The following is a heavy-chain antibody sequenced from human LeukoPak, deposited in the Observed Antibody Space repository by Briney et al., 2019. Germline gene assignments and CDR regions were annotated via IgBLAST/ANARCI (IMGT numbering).Heavy chain of an antibody. CDR2: ISGSGDST. Sequence: GGSLRLSCAASGFTFSSYAMSWVRQAPGKGLEWVSAISGSGDSTYYADTVKGWFTISRDNSKNTLNLQMNSLRAEDTAVYFCAKAVSPVDVGYWGRGTLVTVSS. J-gene: IGHJ4*02. D-gene: IGHD5-12*01. V-gene: IGHV3-23*01. CDR3: AKAVSPVDVGY. CDR1: GFTFSSYA.